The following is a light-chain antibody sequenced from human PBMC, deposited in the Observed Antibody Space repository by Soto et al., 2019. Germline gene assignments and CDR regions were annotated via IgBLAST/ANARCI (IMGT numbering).Light chain of an antibody. J-gene: IGKJ2*01. CDR1: QDINNY. CDR3: QRYNSVPYT. Sequence: DIQMTQSPSSLSASVGGRVSITCRASQDINNYLAWYQQKPGKVPNLLIYATSTLHSGVPARFSGRVSGPDFTLTSRGLQPEDAATYYSQRYNSVPYTCGQGTKLEI. V-gene: IGKV1-27*01. CDR2: ATS.